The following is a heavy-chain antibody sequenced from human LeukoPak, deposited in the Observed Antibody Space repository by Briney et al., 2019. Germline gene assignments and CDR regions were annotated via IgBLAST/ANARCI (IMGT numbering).Heavy chain of an antibody. CDR1: GFTFSSYA. J-gene: IGHJ3*02. Sequence: GGSLRLSCAASGFTFSSYAMHWVRQAPGKGLEWVAVISYDGSNKYYADSVKGRFTISRDNSKNTLYLQMNSLRAEDTAVYYCARDGERTFDIWGQGTMVTVSS. D-gene: IGHD3-10*01. V-gene: IGHV3-30*04. CDR2: ISYDGSNK. CDR3: ARDGERTFDI.